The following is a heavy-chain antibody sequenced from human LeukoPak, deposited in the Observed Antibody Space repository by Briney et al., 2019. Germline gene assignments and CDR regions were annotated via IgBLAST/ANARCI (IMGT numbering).Heavy chain of an antibody. Sequence: ASVKVSCKASGYTFTGYYMHWVRQAPGQGLEWMGWINPNSGGTNYAQKFQGRLTVTRDTSISTAYMELSRLRSDDTAVYYCARGGYHYDSSGYPNWFDPWGQGTLVTVSS. CDR3: ARGGYHYDSSGYPNWFDP. J-gene: IGHJ5*02. D-gene: IGHD3-22*01. V-gene: IGHV1-2*02. CDR1: GYTFTGYY. CDR2: INPNSGGT.